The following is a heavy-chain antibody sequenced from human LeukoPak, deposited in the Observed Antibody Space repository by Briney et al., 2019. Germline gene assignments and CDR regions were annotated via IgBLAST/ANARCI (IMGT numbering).Heavy chain of an antibody. CDR3: GRSGGGGSYLYYYYYMDV. J-gene: IGHJ6*03. Sequence: HPSETLSLTCAVSGGSISSSNWWSWVRQPPGKGLEWVANIKQDGSEKYYVDSVKGRFTISRDNAKNSLYLQMNSLRAEDTAVYYCGRSGGGGSYLYYYYYMDVWGKGTTVTVSS. V-gene: IGHV3-7*01. CDR1: GGSISSSNW. CDR2: IKQDGSEK. D-gene: IGHD1-26*01.